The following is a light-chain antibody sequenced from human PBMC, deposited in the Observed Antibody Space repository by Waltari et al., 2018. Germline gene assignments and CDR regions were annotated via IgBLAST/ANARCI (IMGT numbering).Light chain of an antibody. V-gene: IGLV2-8*01. CDR3: SSYAGSNNWV. CDR2: EVS. Sequence: QSALTPPPSASGSPGQSVTISCTGPRSDAGTYNYASWYQQHPGKAPKLMIYEVSKRPSGVPDRFSGSKSGNTASLTVSGLQAEDEADYYCSSYAGSNNWVFGGGTKLTVL. J-gene: IGLJ3*02. CDR1: RSDAGTYNY.